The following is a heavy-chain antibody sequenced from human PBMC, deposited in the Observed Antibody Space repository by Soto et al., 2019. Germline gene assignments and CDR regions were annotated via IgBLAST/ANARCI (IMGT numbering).Heavy chain of an antibody. CDR1: GFTFSSYW. J-gene: IGHJ4*02. Sequence: EVQLVESGGGLVQPGGSLRLSCVGSGFTFSSYWMHWVRQAPGKGPVWVSRINPAGRASSYADFGKGRVIVSRDNAKNTLYLEMNSLSAEDTAVYYCATGGYSYGWGYWGQGTLVTVSS. D-gene: IGHD5-18*01. CDR3: ATGGYSYGWGY. V-gene: IGHV3-74*01. CDR2: INPAGRAS.